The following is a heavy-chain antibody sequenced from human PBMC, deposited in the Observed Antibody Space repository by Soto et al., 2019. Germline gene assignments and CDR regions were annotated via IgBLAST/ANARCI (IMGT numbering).Heavy chain of an antibody. CDR1: GYTFTSYG. CDR3: ARGVGSGSYYNQYNWFDP. CDR2: ISAYNGNT. J-gene: IGHJ5*02. Sequence: GTSVEVSCKASGYTFTSYGSSWVRQAPGQGLEWMGWISAYNGNTNYAQKVQGRVTMTTDTSTSTAYMELRSLRSDDTAVYYCARGVGSGSYYNQYNWFDPWGQGTLVTVSS. D-gene: IGHD3-10*01. V-gene: IGHV1-18*01.